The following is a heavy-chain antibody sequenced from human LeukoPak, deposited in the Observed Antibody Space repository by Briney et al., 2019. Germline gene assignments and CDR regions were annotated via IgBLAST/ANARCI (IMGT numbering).Heavy chain of an antibody. CDR3: ARESSIAVAGPHAFDI. CDR1: GGSISSYY. D-gene: IGHD6-19*01. J-gene: IGHJ3*02. CDR2: IYYSGST. V-gene: IGHV4-59*01. Sequence: SETLSLTCTVSGGSISSYYWSWIRQPPGKGLEWIGYIYYSGSTNYNPSLKSRVTISVDTSKNQFSLKLSSVTAADTAVYYCARESSIAVAGPHAFDIWGQGTMVTVSS.